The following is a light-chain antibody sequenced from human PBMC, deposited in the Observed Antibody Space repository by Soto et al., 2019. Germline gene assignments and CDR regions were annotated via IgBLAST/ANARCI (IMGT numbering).Light chain of an antibody. J-gene: IGLJ1*01. V-gene: IGLV2-14*01. CDR3: NSYAGTSYV. Sequence: QSVLTQPASVSGTPGQSITISCTGTSSDVGAYNYVSWYQQYPSKAPKLIIYDVSNRPSGVSCRFSGSKSGTTASLTISELQAEDEADYYCNSYAGTSYVFGTGTRSPS. CDR1: SSDVGAYNY. CDR2: DVS.